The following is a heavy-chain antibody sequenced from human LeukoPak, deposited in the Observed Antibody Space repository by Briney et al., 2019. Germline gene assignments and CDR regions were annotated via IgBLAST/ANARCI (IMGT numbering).Heavy chain of an antibody. V-gene: IGHV4-39*07. CDR2: IYYSGST. J-gene: IGHJ3*02. Sequence: SETLSLTCTVFGGSISSSSYYWGWVPQPPGEGLVWIGSIYYSGSTYYNPSLKSRVTISVDTSKNQFSLKLSSVTAADTAVYYCARDGLSRFRAFDIWGQGTMVTVSS. CDR3: ARDGLSRFRAFDI. CDR1: GGSISSSSYY. D-gene: IGHD3-10*01.